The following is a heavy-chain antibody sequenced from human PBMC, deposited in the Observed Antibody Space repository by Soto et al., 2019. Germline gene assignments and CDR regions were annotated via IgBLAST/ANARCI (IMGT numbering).Heavy chain of an antibody. CDR1: GGSISSYY. CDR3: ARGGLFYYYGMDV. Sequence: PSETLSLTCTVSGGSISSYYWSWIRQPPGKGLERIGYIYYSGSTNYNPSLKSRVTISVDTSKNQSSLKLSSVTAADTAVYYCARGGLFYYYGMDVWRQGTTVTVSS. CDR2: IYYSGST. V-gene: IGHV4-59*01. D-gene: IGHD2-21*01. J-gene: IGHJ6*02.